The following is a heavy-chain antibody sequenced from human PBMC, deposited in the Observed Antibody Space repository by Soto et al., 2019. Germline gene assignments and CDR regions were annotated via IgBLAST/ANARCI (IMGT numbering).Heavy chain of an antibody. Sequence: QVQLVESGGGVVQPGRSLRLSCAASGFTFSSYAMHWVRQAPGKGLEWVAVISYDGSNKYYADYVKGRFTISRDNSKNTLYLQMNSLRAEDTAVYYCARDYGGIQLWFSPLADGMDVWGQGTTVTVSS. CDR1: GFTFSSYA. CDR2: ISYDGSNK. V-gene: IGHV3-30-3*01. CDR3: ARDYGGIQLWFSPLADGMDV. D-gene: IGHD5-18*01. J-gene: IGHJ6*02.